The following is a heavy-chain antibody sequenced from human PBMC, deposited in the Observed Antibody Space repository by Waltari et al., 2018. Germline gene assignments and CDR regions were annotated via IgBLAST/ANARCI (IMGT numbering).Heavy chain of an antibody. J-gene: IGHJ5*02. Sequence: QVQLVQSGAEVKKPGSSVKVSCKASGGTFSSYATSWGRQAPGQGLEWMGGIIPILGIANYAQKFQGRVTITADKSTSTAYMELSSLRSEDTAVYYCARENGDGYDFPWGQGTLVTVSS. V-gene: IGHV1-69*10. D-gene: IGHD5-12*01. CDR2: IIPILGIA. CDR1: GGTFSSYA. CDR3: ARENGDGYDFP.